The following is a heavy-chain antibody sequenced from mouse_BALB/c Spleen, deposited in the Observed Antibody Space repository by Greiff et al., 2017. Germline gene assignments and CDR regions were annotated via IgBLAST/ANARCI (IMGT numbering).Heavy chain of an antibody. CDR1: GYSITSDYA. Sequence: VQLQQSGPGLVKPSQSLSLTCTVTGYSITSDYAWNWIRQFPGNKLEWMGYISYSGSTGYNPSLKSRISITRDTSKNPFFLQLNSVTTEDTATYYCARAYYEYDAWFAYWGQGSLVTVSA. CDR3: ARAYYEYDAWFAY. CDR2: ISYSGST. D-gene: IGHD2-4*01. V-gene: IGHV3-2*02. J-gene: IGHJ3*01.